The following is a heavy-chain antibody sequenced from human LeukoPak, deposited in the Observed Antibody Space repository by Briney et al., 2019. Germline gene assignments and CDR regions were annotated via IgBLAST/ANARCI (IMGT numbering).Heavy chain of an antibody. CDR1: GFTFSSFW. CDR3: AKGPGIAVATVDY. V-gene: IGHV3-7*03. CDR2: IKEDGSEK. Sequence: GGSLRLSCAASGFTFSSFWMSWVRQAPGKGLEWVANIKEDGSEKYYVDSVKGRFTISRDNAENSLYLQMNSLRPEDTALYYCAKGPGIAVATVDYWGLGTWVTVSS. D-gene: IGHD6-19*01. J-gene: IGHJ4*02.